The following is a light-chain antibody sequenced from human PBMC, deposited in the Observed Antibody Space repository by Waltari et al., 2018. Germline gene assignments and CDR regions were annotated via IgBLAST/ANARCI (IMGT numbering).Light chain of an antibody. CDR2: GAS. J-gene: IGKJ1*01. CDR3: QQHVRLPVT. CDR1: QSCGRS. V-gene: IGKV3-20*01. Sequence: GGASQSCGRSLAWYHLNPGEAPRLLIYGASSTATCIPERFSGGGSVTYFSLTIIRLEPEDFAAYHCQQHVRLPVTFGQGTKVEIK.